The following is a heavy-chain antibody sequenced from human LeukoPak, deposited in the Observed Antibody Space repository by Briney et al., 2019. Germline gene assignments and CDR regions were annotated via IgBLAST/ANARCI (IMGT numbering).Heavy chain of an antibody. CDR2: IFTSGST. Sequence: SETLSLTCSVSGDSISSGSYYWSWIRQPAGKGLEWIGRIFTSGSTNYNPSLKSRITISLDTSKNQFSLKLSSVTAADTAVYYCAGSLSYGDYYFDYWGQGTLVTVSS. V-gene: IGHV4-61*02. CDR1: GDSISSGSYY. CDR3: AGSLSYGDYYFDY. J-gene: IGHJ4*02. D-gene: IGHD4-17*01.